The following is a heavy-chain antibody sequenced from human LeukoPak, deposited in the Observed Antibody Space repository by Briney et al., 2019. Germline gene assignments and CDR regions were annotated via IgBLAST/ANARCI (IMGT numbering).Heavy chain of an antibody. CDR3: ARGAAVAPPYMDV. CDR1: GYSFTTYG. V-gene: IGHV7-4-1*02. Sequence: ASVKVSCKASGYSFTTYGITWVRQAPGQGLEWMGWINTNTGNPTYAQGFTGRFVFSLDTSVSTAYLQISSLKAEDTAVYYCARGAAVAPPYMDVWGKGTTVTVSS. CDR2: INTNTGNP. D-gene: IGHD6-19*01. J-gene: IGHJ6*03.